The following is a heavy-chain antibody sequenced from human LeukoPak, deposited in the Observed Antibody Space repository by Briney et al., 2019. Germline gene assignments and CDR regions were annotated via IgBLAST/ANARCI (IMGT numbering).Heavy chain of an antibody. D-gene: IGHD6-19*01. Sequence: ASVKVSCKASGYTFTSYAMHWVRQAPGQRLEWMGWINAGNGNTKYSQKFQGRVTITRDTSASTAYMELSSLRSEDTAVYYCARGLGEQWPPRQTWFDPWGQGTLVTVSS. V-gene: IGHV1-3*01. CDR2: INAGNGNT. J-gene: IGHJ5*02. CDR3: ARGLGEQWPPRQTWFDP. CDR1: GYTFTSYA.